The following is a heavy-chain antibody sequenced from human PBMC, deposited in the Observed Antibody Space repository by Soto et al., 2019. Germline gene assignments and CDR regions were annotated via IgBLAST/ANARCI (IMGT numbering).Heavy chain of an antibody. V-gene: IGHV3-11*01. J-gene: IGHJ5*02. CDR3: ARERDGHNPNWFDL. CDR1: GFTFSDHY. D-gene: IGHD2-8*01. CDR2: MTRSGSSS. Sequence: GGSLRLSCAASGFTFSDHYMSWIRQAPGKGLEWISYMTRSGSSSSYADSAKGRFTISRDNAKNSLYLQMNSLRGDDTAVYYCARERDGHNPNWFDLWGQGTLVTVSS.